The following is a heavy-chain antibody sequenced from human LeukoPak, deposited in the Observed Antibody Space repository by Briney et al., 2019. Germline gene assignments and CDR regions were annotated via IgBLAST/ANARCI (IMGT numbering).Heavy chain of an antibody. CDR1: GFTFSGYY. CDR3: ARGLITMVRGVIAESDY. V-gene: IGHV1-2*02. D-gene: IGHD3-10*01. J-gene: IGHJ4*02. CDR2: INPNSGGT. Sequence: PGGFLRLSCAASGFTFSGYYMHWVRQAPGQGLEWMGWINPNSGGTNYAQKFQGRVTMTRDTSISTAYMELSRLRSDDTAVYYCARGLITMVRGVIAESDYWGRGTLVTVSS.